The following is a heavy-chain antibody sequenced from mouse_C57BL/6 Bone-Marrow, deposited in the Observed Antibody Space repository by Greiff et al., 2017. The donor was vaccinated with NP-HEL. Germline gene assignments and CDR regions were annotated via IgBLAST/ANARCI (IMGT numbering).Heavy chain of an antibody. Sequence: LVESGPELARPWASVKISCQAFYTFSRRVHFAIRDTNYWMQWVTQRPGQGLEWIGAIYPGNGDTSYIQKFKGKATLTADKSSSTAYMQLSSLTSKDAAVYFCSVLHYYGSSYWYFDVWGTGTTVTVSS. D-gene: IGHD1-1*01. J-gene: IGHJ1*03. CDR3: SKDAAVYFCSVLHYYGSSYWYFDV. CDR1: YTFSRRVH. V-gene: IGHV1-87*01. CDR2: GQGLEWIG.